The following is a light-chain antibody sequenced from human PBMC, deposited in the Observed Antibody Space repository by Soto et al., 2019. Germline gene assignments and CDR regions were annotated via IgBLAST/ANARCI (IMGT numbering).Light chain of an antibody. CDR2: RAS. CDR3: QQHGDAPIT. Sequence: ENWFPQAAFTLALFPGARATLSCRASQTVTSTLLAWFQQKPGQAPGLLIYRASSRATGVPDRFSGSGSGTDFTLTISRLEPEDFALYYCQQHGDAPITFGQGTRLEIK. CDR1: QTVTSTL. J-gene: IGKJ5*01. V-gene: IGKV3-20*01.